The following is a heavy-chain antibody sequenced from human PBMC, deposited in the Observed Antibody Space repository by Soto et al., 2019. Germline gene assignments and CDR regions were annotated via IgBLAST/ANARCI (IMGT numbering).Heavy chain of an antibody. J-gene: IGHJ6*03. V-gene: IGHV3-72*01. CDR2: TRNKAKSYTT. D-gene: IGHD6-6*01. CDR1: GFTFSDHY. Sequence: GGSLRLSCAASGFTFSDHYMDWVRQAPGKGLEWVCRTRNKAKSYTTEYAASVKCRFTSSRDDSKMSLYLQMNSLKTEDTAVYYCGLGSSSYYYYYMDVWGKGTTVTVSS. CDR3: GLGSSSYYYYYMDV.